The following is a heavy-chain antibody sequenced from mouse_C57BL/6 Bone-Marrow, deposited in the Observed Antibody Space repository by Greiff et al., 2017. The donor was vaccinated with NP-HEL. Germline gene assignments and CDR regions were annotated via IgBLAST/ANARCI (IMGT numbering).Heavy chain of an antibody. CDR3: TRDQYYGRYFDV. D-gene: IGHD1-2*01. J-gene: IGHJ1*03. CDR1: GFTFSSYA. Sequence: EVKVVESGEGLVKPGGSLKLSCAASGFTFSSYAMSWVRQTPEKRLEWVAYISSGGDYIYYADTVKGRFTISRDNARNTLYLQMSSLKSEDTAMYYCTRDQYYGRYFDVWGTGTTVTVSS. CDR2: ISSGGDYI. V-gene: IGHV5-9-1*02.